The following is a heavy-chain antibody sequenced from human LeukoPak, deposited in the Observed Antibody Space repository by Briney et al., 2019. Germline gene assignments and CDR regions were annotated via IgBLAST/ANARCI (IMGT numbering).Heavy chain of an antibody. J-gene: IGHJ6*02. Sequence: SETLSLTCTVSGGSFSNYYWSWIRQPAGKGLEWIGRIYTSGSTNYNPSVKSRVTMSVDTSNNQFSLKLTSVTAADTAVYYCARQPPQYYSMDVWGQGTTVTVSS. CDR3: ARQPPQYYSMDV. CDR1: GGSFSNYY. CDR2: IYTSGST. V-gene: IGHV4-4*07. D-gene: IGHD1-14*01.